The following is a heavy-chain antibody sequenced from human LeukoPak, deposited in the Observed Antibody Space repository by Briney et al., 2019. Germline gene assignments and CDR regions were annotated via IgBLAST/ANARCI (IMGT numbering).Heavy chain of an antibody. CDR2: INPNSGGT. J-gene: IGHJ3*02. CDR1: GYTFTGYY. CDR3: ARDPGYCSGGSCYSRHAFDI. D-gene: IGHD2-15*01. V-gene: IGHV1-2*04. Sequence: GASVKVSCKASGYTFTGYYMHGVRQAPGQGLEWMGWINPNSGGTNYAQKFQGWVTMTRDTSISTAYMELSRLRSDDTAVYYCARDPGYCSGGSCYSRHAFDIWGQGTMVTVSS.